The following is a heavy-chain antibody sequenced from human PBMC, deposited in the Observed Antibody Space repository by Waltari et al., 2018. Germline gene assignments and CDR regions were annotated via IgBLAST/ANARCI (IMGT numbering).Heavy chain of an antibody. CDR1: GGSISSYY. CDR2: IYYSGST. Sequence: QVQLQESGPGLVKPSETLSLTCTVSGGSISSYYWSWIRQPPGKGLEWIGYIYYSGSTNYNPSLKSRGTISVATSKNQFSLKRSSVTAADTAVYYCARHVTVLEGQMGYYYYYMDVWGKGTTVTISS. CDR3: ARHVTVLEGQMGYYYYYMDV. V-gene: IGHV4-59*08. J-gene: IGHJ6*03. D-gene: IGHD3-3*01.